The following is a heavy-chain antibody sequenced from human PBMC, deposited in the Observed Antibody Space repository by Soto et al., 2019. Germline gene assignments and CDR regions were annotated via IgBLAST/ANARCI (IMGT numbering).Heavy chain of an antibody. CDR3: TRGHYYGMDV. Sequence: EVQLVESGGGLVQPGGSLRLSCAASGFTFSAYWMHWVRQAPGKGLVWVSRTNTDGTATTYADSVEGRFTISRDNAKNMLYLQMNSLRAEDTAVYYCTRGHYYGMDVWGQGTTLTVSS. CDR2: TNTDGTAT. V-gene: IGHV3-74*03. CDR1: GFTFSAYW. J-gene: IGHJ6*02.